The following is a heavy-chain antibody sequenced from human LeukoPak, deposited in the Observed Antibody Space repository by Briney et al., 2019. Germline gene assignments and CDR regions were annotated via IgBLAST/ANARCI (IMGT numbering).Heavy chain of an antibody. CDR3: ARDRGKYYYDSSGYLGIDY. CDR1: GFTFSSYA. D-gene: IGHD3-22*01. V-gene: IGHV3-30-3*01. Sequence: PGRSLRLSCAASGFTFSSYAMHWVRQAPGKGLEWVAVISYDGSNKYYADSVKGRFTISRDNSKNTLYLQMNSLRAEDTAVYYCARDRGKYYYDSSGYLGIDYWGQGTLVTVSS. J-gene: IGHJ4*02. CDR2: ISYDGSNK.